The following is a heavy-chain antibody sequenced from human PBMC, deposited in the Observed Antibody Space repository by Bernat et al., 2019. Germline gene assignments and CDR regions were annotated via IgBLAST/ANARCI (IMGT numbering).Heavy chain of an antibody. CDR1: GGSISSYY. J-gene: IGHJ4*02. D-gene: IGHD6-13*01. V-gene: IGHV4-59*08. Sequence: QVQLQESGPGLVKPSETLSLTCTVSGGSISSYYWSWIRQPPGKGLEWIGYIYYSGSTNYNPSLKSRVTISVDTSKNQFSLKLSSVTAADTAVYYCARHLTSEQQLAHDFDYWGQGTLVTVSS. CDR2: IYYSGST. CDR3: ARHLTSEQQLAHDFDY.